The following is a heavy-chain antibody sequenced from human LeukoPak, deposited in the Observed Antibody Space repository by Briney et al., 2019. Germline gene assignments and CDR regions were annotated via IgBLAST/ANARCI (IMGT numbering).Heavy chain of an antibody. CDR1: GGSFSGYY. CDR2: INHSGST. V-gene: IGHV4-34*01. D-gene: IGHD6-19*01. CDR3: ASFPLHVAVAGPPSPAYFDY. Sequence: PSETLSLTRAVYGGSFSGYYWSWIRQPPGKGLEWIGEINHSGSTNYNPSLKSRVTISVDTSKNQFSLKLSSVTAADTAVYYCASFPLHVAVAGPPSPAYFDYWGQGTLVTVSS. J-gene: IGHJ4*02.